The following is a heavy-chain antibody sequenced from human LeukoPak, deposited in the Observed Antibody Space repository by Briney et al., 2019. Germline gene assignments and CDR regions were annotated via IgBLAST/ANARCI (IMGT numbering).Heavy chain of an antibody. CDR1: GYTFTGYY. CDR2: INPNSGCT. CDR3: ARGEWGQLPIDY. D-gene: IGHD2-2*01. V-gene: IGHV1-2*02. Sequence: ASVKVSCKASGYTFTGYYMHWVRQAPAQGLEWMGWINPNSGCTNYAQKFQSRVTLTRDTSISTAYMELSRLRSDDRAVYYYARGEWGQLPIDYWGQGTLVSVSS. J-gene: IGHJ4*02.